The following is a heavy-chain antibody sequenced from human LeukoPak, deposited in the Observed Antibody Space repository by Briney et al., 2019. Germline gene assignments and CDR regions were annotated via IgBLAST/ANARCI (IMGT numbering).Heavy chain of an antibody. D-gene: IGHD5-24*01. J-gene: IGHJ3*02. CDR2: IYNSGGT. CDR3: ARHERDASLDHALDI. CDR1: GGSISSYY. Sequence: PSETLSLTCTVSGGSISSYYWSWIRQPPGKGLEWIGDIYNSGGTNYNPSLRSRVTMSVDTSKNQFSLKLTSVTAADTAVYYCARHERDASLDHALDIWGQGTVVTVSS. V-gene: IGHV4-59*08.